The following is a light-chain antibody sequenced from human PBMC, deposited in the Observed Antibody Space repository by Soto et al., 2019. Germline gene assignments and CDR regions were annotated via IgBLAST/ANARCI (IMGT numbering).Light chain of an antibody. Sequence: QSVLTQPASVSGSPGQSITISCTGTSSDFGGYNYVSWYQQHPVKAPKLMIYDVTNRPSGVSDRFSGSKSGNTASLTISGLQAEDEADYYCRSYTGSSAPYVFGTGTKVTVL. CDR1: SSDFGGYNY. CDR2: DVT. CDR3: RSYTGSSAPYV. V-gene: IGLV2-14*01. J-gene: IGLJ1*01.